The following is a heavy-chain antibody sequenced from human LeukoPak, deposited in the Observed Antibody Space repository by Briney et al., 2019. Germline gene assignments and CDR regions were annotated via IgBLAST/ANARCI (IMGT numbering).Heavy chain of an antibody. CDR2: IRSEAHDTTP. CDR1: GFTFGDYG. D-gene: IGHD5-12*01. CDR3: SRAAGYDFILEY. J-gene: IGHJ4*02. V-gene: IGHV3-49*03. Sequence: PGGSLRLSCTASGFTFGDYGMSWFRQDPGKWLEWVGFIRSEAHDTTPQYGASVKGRFTISKDDSRRTALLQMSSLKTEDTAVYYCSRAAGYDFILEYWGQGTLVTVSS.